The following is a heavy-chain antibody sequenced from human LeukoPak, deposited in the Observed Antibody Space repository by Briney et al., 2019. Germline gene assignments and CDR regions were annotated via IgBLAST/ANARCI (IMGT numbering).Heavy chain of an antibody. CDR1: GFTFSDSA. D-gene: IGHD4/OR15-4a*01. CDR3: ARRAGAYSHPYDY. J-gene: IGHJ4*02. CDR2: VRSKANRYGT. Sequence: GGSLRLSCAASGFTFSDSAIHWVRQASGKGLEWVGRVRSKANRYGTQYIASVKGRFTISRDDSKNTAYLQMHSLRAEDTAVYYCARRAGAYSHPYDYWGQGTLVTVSS. V-gene: IGHV3-73*01.